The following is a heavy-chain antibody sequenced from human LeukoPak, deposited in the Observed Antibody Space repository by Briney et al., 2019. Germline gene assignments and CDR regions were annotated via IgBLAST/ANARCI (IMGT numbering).Heavy chain of an antibody. Sequence: GGSLRLSCAASGITFSSYGMSWVRQAPGKGLEWVSSISSTGGTTYYADSVKGRFTISRDNSKNTLYFQMNSLRAEDTAVYYCARAGPSSSGHQFDYWGQGTLVTVSS. D-gene: IGHD6-13*01. CDR1: GITFSSYG. CDR2: ISSTGGTT. J-gene: IGHJ4*02. V-gene: IGHV3-23*01. CDR3: ARAGPSSSGHQFDY.